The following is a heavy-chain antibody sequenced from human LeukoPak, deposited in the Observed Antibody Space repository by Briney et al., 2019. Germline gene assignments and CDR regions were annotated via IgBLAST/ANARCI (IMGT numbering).Heavy chain of an antibody. V-gene: IGHV3-66*04. D-gene: IGHD6-19*01. CDR1: GFTVGRNY. J-gene: IGHJ4*02. CDR3: ARLAVAYFDS. Sequence: GGSLRLSCAASGFTVGRNYMGWVRQAPGKGLEWVSVIYPGGTTYYPDSVKGRFTISRDNSKNTLFLQMDSLRAEDTAVYYCARLAVAYFDSWGQGTLVSVSS. CDR2: IYPGGTT.